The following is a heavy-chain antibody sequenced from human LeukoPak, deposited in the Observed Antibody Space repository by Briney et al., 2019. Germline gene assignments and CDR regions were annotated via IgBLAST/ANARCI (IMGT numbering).Heavy chain of an antibody. J-gene: IGHJ5*02. CDR1: GFTFSDYY. CDR2: IGTSGSPI. CDR3: ARKRPNYVDA. Sequence: GGSLRLSCAASGFTFSDYYMTWIRQAPGKGLEWVSFIGTSGSPIFYADSVKGRFTMSSDNARNSLYLQMNSVRAEDSAVYYCARKRPNYVDAWGQGTLVTVSS. D-gene: IGHD3-10*02. V-gene: IGHV3-11*04.